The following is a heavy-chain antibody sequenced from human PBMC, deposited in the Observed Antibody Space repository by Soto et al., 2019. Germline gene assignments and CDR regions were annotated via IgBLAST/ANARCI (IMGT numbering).Heavy chain of an antibody. CDR3: ARVRSWIFGVVIPPEMDV. CDR2: IIPILGIA. Sequence: SVKVSCKASGGTFSSYTISWGRQAPGQVFEWMGRIIPILGIANYAQKFQGRVTITADKSTRTAYMELSSLRSEDTAVYYCARVRSWIFGVVIPPEMDVWGKGTTVTVSS. CDR1: GGTFSSYT. J-gene: IGHJ6*04. V-gene: IGHV1-69*02. D-gene: IGHD3-3*01.